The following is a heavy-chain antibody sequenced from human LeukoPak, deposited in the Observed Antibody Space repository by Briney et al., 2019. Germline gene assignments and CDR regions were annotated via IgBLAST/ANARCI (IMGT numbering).Heavy chain of an antibody. D-gene: IGHD3-22*01. V-gene: IGHV4-59*01. CDR3: ASSYHYDSSGYFPDAFDI. CDR2: IYYSGST. CDR1: GGSISSYY. Sequence: SETLSLTCTVSGGSISSYYWSWIRQPPGKGLEWIGYIYYSGSTNYNPSLKSRVTISVDTSKNQFSLKLSSVTAADTAVYYCASSYHYDSSGYFPDAFDIWGQGTMVTVSS. J-gene: IGHJ3*02.